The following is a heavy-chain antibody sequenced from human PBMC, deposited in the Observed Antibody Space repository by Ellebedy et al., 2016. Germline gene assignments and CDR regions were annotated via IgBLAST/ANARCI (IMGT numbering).Heavy chain of an antibody. CDR3: TTGSVEGY. Sequence: GGSLRLXCAASGFTFKTYWMNWVRQAPGKGLEWVGRIKTNGEGGTTDYAAPVKGRFSISRDDFKTTLFLQMASLRTEDTAVYYCTTGSVEGYWGQGTLVTVSS. J-gene: IGHJ4*02. V-gene: IGHV3-15*07. D-gene: IGHD4-23*01. CDR1: GFTFKTYW. CDR2: IKTNGEGGTT.